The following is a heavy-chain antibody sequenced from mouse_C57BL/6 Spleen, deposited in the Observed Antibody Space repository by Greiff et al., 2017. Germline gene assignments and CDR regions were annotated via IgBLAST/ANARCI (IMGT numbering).Heavy chain of an antibody. CDR3: ARMENYYGSSYDWYFDV. CDR1: GYTFTSYW. J-gene: IGHJ1*03. D-gene: IGHD1-1*01. CDR2: IDPNSGGT. V-gene: IGHV1-72*01. Sequence: QVQLQQPGAELVKPGASVKLSCKASGYTFTSYWMHWVKQRPGRGLEWIGRIDPNSGGTKYNEKFKSKATLTVDKHSSTAYMQLSSLTSEDSAVYYCARMENYYGSSYDWYFDVWGTGTTVTVSS.